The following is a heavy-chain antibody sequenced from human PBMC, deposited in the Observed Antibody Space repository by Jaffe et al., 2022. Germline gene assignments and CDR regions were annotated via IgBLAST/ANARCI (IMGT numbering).Heavy chain of an antibody. D-gene: IGHD3-3*01. J-gene: IGHJ3*02. Sequence: QLQLQESGPGLVKPSETLSLTCTVSGGSISSSSYYWGWIRQPPGKGLEWIGSIYYSGSTYYNPSLKSRVTISVDTSKNQFSLKLSSVTAADTAVYYCARQRITIFGVVSGDGAFDIWGQGTMVTVSS. V-gene: IGHV4-39*01. CDR1: GGSISSSSYY. CDR2: IYYSGST. CDR3: ARQRITIFGVVSGDGAFDI.